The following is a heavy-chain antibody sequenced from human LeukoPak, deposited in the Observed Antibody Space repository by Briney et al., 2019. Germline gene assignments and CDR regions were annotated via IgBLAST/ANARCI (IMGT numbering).Heavy chain of an antibody. V-gene: IGHV4-59*01. J-gene: IGHJ3*02. Sequence: SETLSLTGTVSGGSISSYYWSWIRQPPGKGLEWIGYIYYSGSTNYNPSLKSRVTISVDTSKNQFSLKLSSVTAADTAVYYCAGGDDAFDIWGQGTMVTVSS. CDR2: IYYSGST. CDR1: GGSISSYY. CDR3: AGGDDAFDI.